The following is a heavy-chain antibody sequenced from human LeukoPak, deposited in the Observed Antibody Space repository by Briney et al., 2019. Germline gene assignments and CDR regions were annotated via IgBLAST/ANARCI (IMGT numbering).Heavy chain of an antibody. D-gene: IGHD3-10*01. CDR1: GLTFTSYA. Sequence: PGGSLKLSCAPPGLTFTSYAMSWVRQAPGKGLEWVSVISGSGGSTYYADSVKGRFTISRDNSKNTLYLQMNSLRAEDTAVYYCAKRSGYGSGSFDPWGQGSLVTVSS. V-gene: IGHV3-23*01. J-gene: IGHJ5*02. CDR2: ISGSGGST. CDR3: AKRSGYGSGSFDP.